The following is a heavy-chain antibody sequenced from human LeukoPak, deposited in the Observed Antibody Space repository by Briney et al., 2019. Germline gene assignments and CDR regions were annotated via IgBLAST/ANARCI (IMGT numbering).Heavy chain of an antibody. Sequence: GGSLRLSCAASGFTFSSYAMSWVRQAPGKGLEWVSAISGSGGSTYYADSVKGRFTISRDTSKNTPYLQMNSLRVEDTAVYYCAKEGIIYGFYYSYMDVWGKGTTVTVSS. CDR2: ISGSGGST. CDR3: AKEGIIYGFYYSYMDV. D-gene: IGHD3-10*01. J-gene: IGHJ6*03. CDR1: GFTFSSYA. V-gene: IGHV3-23*01.